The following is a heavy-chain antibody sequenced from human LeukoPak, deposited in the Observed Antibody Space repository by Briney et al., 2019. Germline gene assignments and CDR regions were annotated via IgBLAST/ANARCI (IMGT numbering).Heavy chain of an antibody. CDR3: ARVGRGVYGMDV. V-gene: IGHV3-48*02. D-gene: IGHD3-10*01. CDR2: IINSGGIV. CDR1: GXTFSIHG. J-gene: IGHJ6*02. Sequence: GGSLRLSCAASGXTFSIHGMNWVRQAQGKGLEWVSYIINSGGIVDYTNSVKGRFTIHRDNARNSLFLQMNSLRDEDTAVYYCARVGRGVYGMDVWGQGTTVTVS.